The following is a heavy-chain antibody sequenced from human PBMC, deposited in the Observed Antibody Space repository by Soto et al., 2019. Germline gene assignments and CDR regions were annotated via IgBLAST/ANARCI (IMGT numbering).Heavy chain of an antibody. CDR2: IYYSGST. J-gene: IGHJ5*02. D-gene: IGHD3-3*01. V-gene: IGHV4-59*01. Sequence: SETLSLTCTVSGGSISSYYWSWIRQSPGKGLEWIGYIYYSGSTNYNPSLKSRVTISVDTSKNQFSLELSSVTAADTAVYYCAREGFHDFWSGYRNWFDPWGQGTLVTVSS. CDR1: GGSISSYY. CDR3: AREGFHDFWSGYRNWFDP.